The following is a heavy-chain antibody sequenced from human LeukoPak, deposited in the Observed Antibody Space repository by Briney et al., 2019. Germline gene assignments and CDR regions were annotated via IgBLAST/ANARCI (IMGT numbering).Heavy chain of an antibody. CDR2: ISWNSGSI. D-gene: IGHD4-17*01. V-gene: IGHV3-9*01. CDR3: AKRHDHGDYAGGLDFDY. Sequence: PGRSLRLSCAASGFTFDDYAMHWVRQAPGKGLEWVSSISWNSGSIGYADSVKGRFTISRDNAKNSLYLQMNSLRAEDTALYYCAKRHDHGDYAGGLDFDYWGQGTLVTVSS. CDR1: GFTFDDYA. J-gene: IGHJ4*02.